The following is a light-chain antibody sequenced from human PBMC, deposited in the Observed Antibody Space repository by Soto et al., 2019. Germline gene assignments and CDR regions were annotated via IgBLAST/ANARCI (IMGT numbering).Light chain of an antibody. CDR3: KSYAGSNTYV. J-gene: IGLJ1*01. V-gene: IGLV2-8*01. CDR2: EVV. CDR1: KNDVGLYDF. Sequence: QSALTQPSSASGSPGQSVTISCTGTKNDVGLYDFVSWYQHHPGKAPRLIIYEVVQRPSGVPARFSGSKSGNTASLTVSGLQAADEADYFCKSYAGSNTYVFGSGTKVTVL.